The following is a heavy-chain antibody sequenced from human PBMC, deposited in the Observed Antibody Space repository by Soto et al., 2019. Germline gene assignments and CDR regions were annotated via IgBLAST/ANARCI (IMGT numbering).Heavy chain of an antibody. J-gene: IGHJ6*02. CDR1: GFTFSSYG. CDR3: ANEVWRGPMDV. Sequence: QVQLVESGGGVVQPGRSLRLSCAASGFTFSSYGMHWVRQAPGKGLEWVAVIYDGSNKYYADSVKGRFTISRDNSKNTVYLQMNSVRAEDTAVYYCANEVWRGPMDVWGQGTTVTVSS. CDR2: IYDGSNK. V-gene: IGHV3-30*18. D-gene: IGHD3-3*01.